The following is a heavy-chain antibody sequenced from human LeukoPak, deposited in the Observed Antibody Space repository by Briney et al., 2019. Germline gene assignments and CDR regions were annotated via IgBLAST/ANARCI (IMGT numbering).Heavy chain of an antibody. CDR3: GITVRNMVVNITHDSFDG. D-gene: IGHD2-21*01. CDR2: IYPGDSDT. Sequence: GESLKISCKGSGYSFTNYWIGWVRQMPGKGLEWMGIIYPGDSDTRYSPSFQGQVTISVDKSISTAYLQWSSLKASDTAMYYSGITVRNMVVNITHDSFDGWGPGTMVTVSS. J-gene: IGHJ3*01. CDR1: GYSFTNYW. V-gene: IGHV5-51*01.